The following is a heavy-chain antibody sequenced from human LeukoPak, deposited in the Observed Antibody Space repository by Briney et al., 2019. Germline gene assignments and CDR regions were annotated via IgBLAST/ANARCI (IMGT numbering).Heavy chain of an antibody. D-gene: IGHD6-13*01. V-gene: IGHV3-43D*03. CDR3: AKYSTLAAALDY. CDR1: GFTFDDYA. CDR2: ISWDGGST. J-gene: IGHJ4*02. Sequence: GGSLRLSCAASGFTFDDYAMHWVRQAPGKGLEWVSLISWDGGSTYYADSVKGRFTISRDNSKNMLYLQMSNLRAEDTAVYYCAKYSTLAAALDYWGQGTLVTVSS.